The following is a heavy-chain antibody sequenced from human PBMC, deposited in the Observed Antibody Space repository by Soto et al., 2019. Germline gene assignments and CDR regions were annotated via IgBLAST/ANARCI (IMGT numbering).Heavy chain of an antibody. CDR1: GYTFTSYA. V-gene: IGHV1-3*01. CDR3: ARGSRQWLKFDY. J-gene: IGHJ4*02. CDR2: INAGNGNT. Sequence: ASVKVSCKASGYTFTSYAMHWVRQAPGQRLEWMGWINAGNGNTKYSQKFQGRVTITRDTSASTAYMELSSLRSEDTAVYYCARGSRQWLKFDYWGQGTLVTVSS. D-gene: IGHD6-19*01.